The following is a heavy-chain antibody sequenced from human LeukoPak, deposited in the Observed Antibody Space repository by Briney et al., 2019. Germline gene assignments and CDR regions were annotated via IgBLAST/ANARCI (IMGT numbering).Heavy chain of an antibody. Sequence: PSETLSLTCTVSGGSISSSSYYWGWIRQPPGKGLEWIGSIYYSGSTYYNPSLKSRVTISVDTSKNQFSLKLSSVTAADTAVYYFARHSPWVYYFDYWGQGTLVTVSS. CDR3: ARHSPWVYYFDY. D-gene: IGHD7-27*01. V-gene: IGHV4-39*01. CDR2: IYYSGST. CDR1: GGSISSSSYY. J-gene: IGHJ4*02.